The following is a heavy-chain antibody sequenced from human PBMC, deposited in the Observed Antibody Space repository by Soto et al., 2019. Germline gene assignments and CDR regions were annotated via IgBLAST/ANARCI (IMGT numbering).Heavy chain of an antibody. Sequence: PGESLKISCKGSGYNFANYWIGWVRQMSGKGLEWMGMIFPGDSDTKNSPSLQGQITMSVDKSDSSAYLQWRSLKASDTAMYYCAAGYTTGPDALDIWGQGTMVTVSS. J-gene: IGHJ3*02. D-gene: IGHD6-13*01. CDR1: GYNFANYW. V-gene: IGHV5-51*01. CDR2: IFPGDSDT. CDR3: AAGYTTGPDALDI.